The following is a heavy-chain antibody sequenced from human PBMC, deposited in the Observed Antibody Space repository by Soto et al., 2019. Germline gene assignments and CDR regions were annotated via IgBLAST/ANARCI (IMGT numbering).Heavy chain of an antibody. CDR3: AREGFDHRPDY. CDR1: GDSISSPNW. Sequence: SETLSLTCAVSGDSISSPNWWSWYRQPPGKGLELIGEMFASGSSNYNPSLNGRVTISLDTSKNHFSLKLTSLAAADTAIYYSAREGFDHRPDYWGQGIPVTVSS. J-gene: IGHJ4*02. V-gene: IGHV4-4*02. CDR2: MFASGSS.